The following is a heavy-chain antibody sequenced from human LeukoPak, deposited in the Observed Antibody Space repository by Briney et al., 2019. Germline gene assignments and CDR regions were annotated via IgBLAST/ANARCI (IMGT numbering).Heavy chain of an antibody. Sequence: GESLKSSCKGSGYIFASYWIGWGGQLAGKGLEWMGIIYPGDSDTRYSPSFQSRVIISAGKSATTAYLQWISRKASDAAMYYYARNITMVRESQWYSKTQRRHTFDIWGQGTMVTVSS. D-gene: IGHD3-10*01. V-gene: IGHV5-51*01. CDR3: ARNITMVRESQWYSKTQRRHTFDI. CDR1: GYIFASYW. J-gene: IGHJ3*02. CDR2: IYPGDSDT.